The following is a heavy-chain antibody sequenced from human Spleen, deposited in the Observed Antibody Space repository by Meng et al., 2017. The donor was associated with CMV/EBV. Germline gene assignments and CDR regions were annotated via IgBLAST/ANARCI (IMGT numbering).Heavy chain of an antibody. J-gene: IGHJ5*02. CDR3: ARVFLYGPFDP. D-gene: IGHD3-10*02. CDR2: IKKDGSEK. CDR1: GFTFSSHW. V-gene: IGHV3-7*01. Sequence: GESLKISCVASGFTFSSHWMSWVRQAPGKGLEWVANIKKDGSEKYYVDYVKGRFTISRDNDKNSLYLQMNSLRVEDTAVYYCARVFLYGPFDPWGQGTLVTVSS.